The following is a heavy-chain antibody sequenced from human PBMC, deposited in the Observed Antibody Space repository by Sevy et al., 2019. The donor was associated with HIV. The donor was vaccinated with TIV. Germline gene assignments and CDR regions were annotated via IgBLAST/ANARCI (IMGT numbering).Heavy chain of an antibody. CDR3: ATTKGGRYCSGGSCYPGYYYYGMDV. CDR1: GYTLTELS. Sequence: ASVKVSCKVSGYTLTELSMHWVRQAPGKGIEWMGGFDPEDGATIYAQKFQGRVTMTEDTSTDTAYMELSSLRSEDTAVYYCATTKGGRYCSGGSCYPGYYYYGMDVSGQGTSVTVSS. CDR2: FDPEDGAT. V-gene: IGHV1-24*01. J-gene: IGHJ6*02. D-gene: IGHD2-15*01.